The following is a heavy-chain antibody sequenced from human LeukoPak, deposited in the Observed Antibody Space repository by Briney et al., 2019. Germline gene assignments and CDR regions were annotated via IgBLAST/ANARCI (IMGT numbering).Heavy chain of an antibody. CDR3: ARPSTVAGTSRYDY. J-gene: IGHJ4*02. CDR1: GYTFTSYG. Sequence: ASVKVSCKASGYTFTSYGISWVRQAPGQGLEWMGWISAYNGNTNYAQKLQGRVTMTTDTSTSTAYMELRSLRSDDTAVYYCARPSTVAGTSRYDYWGQGTLVTVSS. D-gene: IGHD6-19*01. V-gene: IGHV1-18*01. CDR2: ISAYNGNT.